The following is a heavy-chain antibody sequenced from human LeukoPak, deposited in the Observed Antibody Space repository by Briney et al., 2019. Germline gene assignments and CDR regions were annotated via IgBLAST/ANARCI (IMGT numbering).Heavy chain of an antibody. CDR2: IYHSGST. CDR3: ARDGCSSTRCYSFDY. D-gene: IGHD2-2*02. V-gene: IGHV4-30-2*01. J-gene: IGHJ4*02. CDR1: GGSISSGGYY. Sequence: SETLSLTCTVSGGSISSGGYYWSWIRQPPGKGLEWIEYIYHSGSTYYNPSLKSRVTISVDRSKNQFSLKLSSVTAADTAVYYCARDGCSSTRCYSFDYWGQGTLVTVCS.